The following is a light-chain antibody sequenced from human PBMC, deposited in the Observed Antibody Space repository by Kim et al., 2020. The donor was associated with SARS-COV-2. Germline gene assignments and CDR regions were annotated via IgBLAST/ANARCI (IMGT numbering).Light chain of an antibody. J-gene: IGKJ1*01. Sequence: PGERATLSCRASQTVNSRYLAWYQQTPGQATRLLIYGASTRAAGIPDRFSGSGSGTDFTLTISRLEPEDFAVYYCHQYGSSPWTSGHGTKVEIK. CDR3: HQYGSSPWT. CDR2: GAS. V-gene: IGKV3-20*01. CDR1: QTVNSRY.